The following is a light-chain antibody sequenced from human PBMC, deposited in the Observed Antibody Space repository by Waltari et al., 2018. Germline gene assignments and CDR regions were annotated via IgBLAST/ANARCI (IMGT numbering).Light chain of an antibody. CDR3: QQSYSTPRT. J-gene: IGKJ1*01. CDR1: QSISSY. V-gene: IGKV1-39*01. Sequence: DIHMTPSPSSLSSSVGDRVTITCQASQSISSYLNWYQQKPGKPPKLLIYAASSLQSGVPSRFSGSGSGTDFTLTISSLQPEYFATYYCQQSYSTPRTFGQGTKVEIK. CDR2: AAS.